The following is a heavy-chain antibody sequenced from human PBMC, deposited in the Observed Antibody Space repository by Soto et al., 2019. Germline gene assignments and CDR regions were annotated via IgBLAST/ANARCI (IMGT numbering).Heavy chain of an antibody. CDR3: VRGEDVSGERQNWFDP. V-gene: IGHV4-59*01. D-gene: IGHD6-25*01. J-gene: IGHJ5*02. CDR1: GVPIDQYY. CDR2: MSYRGST. Sequence: PSETLSLTCHVSGVPIDQYYWSWIRQSPAKGLEWIGYMSYRGSTSYNPSLKSRVTMSRDTSQNHFSLRLSSVTAADTAVYYCVRGEDVSGERQNWFDPWGQGTLVTVSS.